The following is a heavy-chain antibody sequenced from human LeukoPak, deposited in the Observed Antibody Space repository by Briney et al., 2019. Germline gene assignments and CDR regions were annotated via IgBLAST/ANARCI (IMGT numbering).Heavy chain of an antibody. Sequence: PGGSLRLPCAASGFTFSSYAMSWVRQAPGKGLEWVSAISCSGGSTFYADSAKGRFTISRDNAKHTLYLQMNSRRAEDTAVYYCAKDLDYYGSGSDPVFDYWGQGTLVTVPS. CDR3: AKDLDYYGSGSDPVFDY. V-gene: IGHV3-23*01. D-gene: IGHD3-10*01. J-gene: IGHJ4*02. CDR2: ISCSGGST. CDR1: GFTFSSYA.